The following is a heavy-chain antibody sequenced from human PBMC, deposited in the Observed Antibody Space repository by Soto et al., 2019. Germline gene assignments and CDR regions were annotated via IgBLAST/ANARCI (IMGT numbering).Heavy chain of an antibody. D-gene: IGHD7-27*01. CDR1: GGTFSSYT. V-gene: IGHV1-69*01. CDR2: IIVIFGTA. CDR3: VREGGATGAFEF. J-gene: IGHJ4*02. Sequence: QVQLVQSGAEVKKPGSSVKVSCKASGGTFSSYTISWVRQDPGHGLECMGGIIVIFGTANYAQKVQGRVTINADESTGTAYMELSSLRSEDTAIYYCVREGGATGAFEFWGQGTLVTVSS.